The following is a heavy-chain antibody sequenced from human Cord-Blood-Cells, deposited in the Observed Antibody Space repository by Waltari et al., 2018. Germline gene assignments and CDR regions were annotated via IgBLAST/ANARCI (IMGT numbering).Heavy chain of an antibody. Sequence: QVQLQQWGAGLLKPSETLSLTCAVYGGSFSGYYWRWIRPPPGKGLEWIGEINHSGSTNSNPSLKSRFTIAVGTSKNQFSLKLSSVTAADTAVYYCARSWNYDYIWGSYRAGTPFDYWGQGTLVTVSS. D-gene: IGHD3-16*02. CDR3: ARSWNYDYIWGSYRAGTPFDY. V-gene: IGHV4-34*01. J-gene: IGHJ4*02. CDR1: GGSFSGYY. CDR2: INHSGST.